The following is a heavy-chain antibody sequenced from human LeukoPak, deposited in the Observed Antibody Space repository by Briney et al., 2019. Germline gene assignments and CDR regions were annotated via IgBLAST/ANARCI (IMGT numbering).Heavy chain of an antibody. V-gene: IGHV1-8*01. CDR2: MNPNSGNT. Sequence: ASVKVSCKASGYTFTSYNVNWVPQATGQGLEWMGWMNPNSGNTGYAQKFQGRVTMTRNTSISTAYMELSSLRSEDTAVYYCARHENYGDQVNWFDPWGQGTLVTVSS. D-gene: IGHD4-17*01. J-gene: IGHJ5*02. CDR1: GYTFTSYN. CDR3: ARHENYGDQVNWFDP.